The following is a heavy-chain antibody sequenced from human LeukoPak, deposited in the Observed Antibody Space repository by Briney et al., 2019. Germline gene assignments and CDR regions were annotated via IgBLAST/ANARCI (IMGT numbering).Heavy chain of an antibody. Sequence: SETLSLTCTVSGGSISNYYWSWIRQPAGKGLEWIGRKYARGSSNYNPPVQSRVTMSVDTSKNQFSLKLRSVTAADTAVYYCARDTRLRYFDWSHGSYGMDVWGQGTTVTVSS. V-gene: IGHV4-4*07. CDR3: ARDTRLRYFDWSHGSYGMDV. CDR1: GGSISNYY. J-gene: IGHJ6*02. CDR2: KYARGSS. D-gene: IGHD3-9*01.